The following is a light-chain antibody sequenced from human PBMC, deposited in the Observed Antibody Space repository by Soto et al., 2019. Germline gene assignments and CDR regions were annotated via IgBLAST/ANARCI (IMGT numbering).Light chain of an antibody. J-gene: IGLJ2*01. Sequence: QSVLTQPPSVSEAPRQRVTISCSGSSSNIGNNAVNWYQQLPGRPPKLLIYYDDLLPSGVSDRFSGSKSGTSASLAISGLQSEDEADYYCASYTSSSTSVIFGRGTKLTVL. CDR3: ASYTSSSTSVI. CDR1: SSNIGNNA. CDR2: YDD. V-gene: IGLV1-36*01.